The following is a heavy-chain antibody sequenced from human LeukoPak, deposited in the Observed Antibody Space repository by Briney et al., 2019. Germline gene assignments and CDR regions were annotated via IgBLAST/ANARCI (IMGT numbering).Heavy chain of an antibody. J-gene: IGHJ4*02. CDR3: ARGLLAYDSHGFPIAGAPATFDF. Sequence: SETLSLTCTVSGDSITSVDYFWRWIRQSPGKGLEWLVYIHNSGNTYYNPSRQSRISLSIDTSKSEVSLRLTSVTAADTAVYFCARGLLAYDSHGFPIAGAPATFDFWGQGTLVTVSS. CDR1: GDSITSVDYF. CDR2: IHNSGNT. D-gene: IGHD3-22*01. V-gene: IGHV4-30-4*01.